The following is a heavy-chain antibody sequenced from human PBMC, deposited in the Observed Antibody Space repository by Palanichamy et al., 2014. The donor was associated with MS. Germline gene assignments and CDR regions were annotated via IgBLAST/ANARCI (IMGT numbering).Heavy chain of an antibody. D-gene: IGHD6-13*01. J-gene: IGHJ4*01. CDR3: AMGAAAGAY. CDR1: GFTFSTYS. V-gene: IGHV3-21*01. CDR2: IDGSTNYI. Sequence: EVQLVESGGGLVKPGGSLTLSCAASGFTFSTYSMNWVRQAPGKGLEFVSSIDGSTNYIYYADSVKGRFTISRDNVKNSLYLHMNSLRPEDAAVYYCAMGAAAGAYWGQGALVTVSS.